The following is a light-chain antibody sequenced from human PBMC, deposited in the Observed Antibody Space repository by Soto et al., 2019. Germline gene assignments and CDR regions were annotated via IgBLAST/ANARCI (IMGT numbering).Light chain of an antibody. J-gene: IGLJ2*01. CDR2: KDS. CDR3: QSADSSGTYLVV. CDR1: ALPKQY. V-gene: IGLV3-25*03. Sequence: SYELTQPPSVSVSPGQTARITYSGDALPKQYAYWYQQKPGQAPVLGIYKDSERPSGIHERFSGSSSGTTVTLTISGVQAEDEADYYCQSADSSGTYLVVFGGRTKLTVL.